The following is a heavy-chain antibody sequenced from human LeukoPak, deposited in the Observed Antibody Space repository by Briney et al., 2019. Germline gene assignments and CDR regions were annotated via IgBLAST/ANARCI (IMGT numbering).Heavy chain of an antibody. CDR2: IYYSGST. V-gene: IGHV4-59*01. J-gene: IGHJ5*02. CDR3: ARENVGWFDP. D-gene: IGHD2-15*01. Sequence: SETLSLTRTVSGGSISSYYWSWIWQPPGKGLEWIGYIYYSGSTNYNPSLKSRVTISVDTSKNQFSLKLSSVTAADTAVYYCARENVGWFDPWGQGTLVTVSS. CDR1: GGSISSYY.